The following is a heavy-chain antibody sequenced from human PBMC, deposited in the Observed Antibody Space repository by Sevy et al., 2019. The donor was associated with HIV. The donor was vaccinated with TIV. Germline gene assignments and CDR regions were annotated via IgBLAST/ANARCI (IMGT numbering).Heavy chain of an antibody. V-gene: IGHV3-7*01. CDR2: INQDGGVT. J-gene: IGHJ4*02. Sequence: GGYLRLSCVASGFTLNNYWMHWVRQAPGKGLEWVANINQDGGVTYYMDAVRGRFTISRDNGRNLVFLQMNSLRVDDTALYFCVRAIAKDGSFWGQGTLVTVSS. CDR1: GFTLNNYW. D-gene: IGHD6-13*01. CDR3: VRAIAKDGSF.